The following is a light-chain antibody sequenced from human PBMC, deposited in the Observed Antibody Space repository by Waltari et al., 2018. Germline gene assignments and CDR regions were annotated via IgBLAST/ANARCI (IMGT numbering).Light chain of an antibody. V-gene: IGKV4-1*01. Sequence: DIVMTQSPDSLAVSLGERATINCKSSQSVLYSSNDKNYLAWYQQKPGQPPKLLIYWSSTRESGVPERFSGSGSGTDFTLTISSLQAEDVAVYYCQQYYVSPYTFGQGTKLEIK. J-gene: IGKJ2*01. CDR3: QQYYVSPYT. CDR1: QSVLYSSNDKNY. CDR2: WSS.